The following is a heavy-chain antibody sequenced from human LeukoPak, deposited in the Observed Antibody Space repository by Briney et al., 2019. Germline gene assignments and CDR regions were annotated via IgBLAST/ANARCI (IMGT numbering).Heavy chain of an antibody. CDR3: AKDGLANIAAAGYFQH. J-gene: IGHJ1*01. CDR2: ISGSGGST. D-gene: IGHD6-13*01. V-gene: IGHV3-23*01. CDR1: GFTFSSYS. Sequence: PGGSLRLSCAASGFTFSSYSMNWVRQAPGKGLEWVSAISGSGGSTYYADSVKGRFTISRDNSKNTLYLQMNSLRAEDTAVYYCAKDGLANIAAAGYFQHWGQGTLVTVSS.